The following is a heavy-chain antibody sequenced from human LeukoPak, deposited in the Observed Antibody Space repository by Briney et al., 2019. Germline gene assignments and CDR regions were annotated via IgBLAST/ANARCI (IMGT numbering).Heavy chain of an antibody. Sequence: ASVKVSCKASGYTFTSYYMHWVRQAPGQGLEWMGRINPNSGGTNYAQKFQGRVTMTRDTSISTAYMELSRLRSDDTAVYYCARDYPYSSGWYGVYWGQGTLVTVSS. V-gene: IGHV1-2*06. CDR1: GYTFTSYY. CDR2: INPNSGGT. D-gene: IGHD6-19*01. CDR3: ARDYPYSSGWYGVY. J-gene: IGHJ4*02.